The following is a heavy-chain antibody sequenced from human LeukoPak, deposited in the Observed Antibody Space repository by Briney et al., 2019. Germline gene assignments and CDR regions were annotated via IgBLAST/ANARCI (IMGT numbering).Heavy chain of an antibody. CDR2: IYYDGSNE. D-gene: IGHD4-17*01. V-gene: IGHV3-33*01. CDR3: ARLRFYGMDV. CDR1: GFTFSTYG. J-gene: IGHJ6*02. Sequence: GRSLRLSCAASGFTFSTYGMHWVRQAPGKGLEWVALIYYDGSNENYADSVKGRFTISRDNSKNTLYLQMNSLRAEDTAVYYCARLRFYGMDVWGQGTTVTVSS.